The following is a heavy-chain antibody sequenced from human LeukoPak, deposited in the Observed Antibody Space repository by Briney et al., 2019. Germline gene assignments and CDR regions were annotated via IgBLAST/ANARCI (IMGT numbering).Heavy chain of an antibody. J-gene: IGHJ4*02. CDR2: ISYDGSNK. V-gene: IGHV3-30*18. CDR1: GFTFSSYG. CDR3: AKPGSSGYYSHFVY. Sequence: GGSLRLSCAASGFTFSSYGMHWVRQAPGKGLEWVAVISYDGSNKYYADSVKGRFTISRDNSKNTLYLQMNSLRAEDTAVYYCAKPGSSGYYSHFVYWGQGTLVTVSS. D-gene: IGHD3-22*01.